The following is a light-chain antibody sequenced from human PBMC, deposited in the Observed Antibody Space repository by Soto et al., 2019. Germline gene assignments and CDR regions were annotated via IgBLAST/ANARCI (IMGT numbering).Light chain of an antibody. J-gene: IGKJ1*01. CDR1: QSVSTN. V-gene: IGKV3-15*01. Sequence: EIVMTQSPGTLSVSPGEGATLSCRSSQSVSTNLAWYQQKPDQAPRLLSYGASTTATGMPARFSGSGSGTEFTLTISSLQSEDFAVYYCQQYYTWPRTFGQGTRVEI. CDR2: GAS. CDR3: QQYYTWPRT.